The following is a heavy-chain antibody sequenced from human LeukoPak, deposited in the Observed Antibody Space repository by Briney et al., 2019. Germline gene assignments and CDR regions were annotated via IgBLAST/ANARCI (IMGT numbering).Heavy chain of an antibody. Sequence: KASETLSLTCTVSGGSISSSSYYWGWIRQPPGKGLEWIGSIYYSGSTYYNPSLKSRVTISVDTSKNQFSLKLSSVTAADTAVYYCASVPWLGGIDCWGQGTLVTVSA. CDR1: GGSISSSSYY. CDR2: IYYSGST. CDR3: ASVPWLGGIDC. V-gene: IGHV4-39*01. J-gene: IGHJ4*02. D-gene: IGHD6-19*01.